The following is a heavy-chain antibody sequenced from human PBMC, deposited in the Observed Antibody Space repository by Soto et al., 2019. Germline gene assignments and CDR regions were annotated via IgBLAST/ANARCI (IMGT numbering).Heavy chain of an antibody. Sequence: PGGSLRLSCTASGFTLGDYAMRWFRQAPGKRLEWVGFIRSKAYGGTTEYAASVKGRFTISRDDSKSIAYLQMNSLKTEDTAVYYCTSTLLRPHYYDSSGPPNPYYYYGMDVWGQGTTVTVSS. CDR3: TSTLLRPHYYDSSGPPNPYYYYGMDV. CDR1: GFTLGDYA. V-gene: IGHV3-49*03. J-gene: IGHJ6*02. D-gene: IGHD3-22*01. CDR2: IRSKAYGGTT.